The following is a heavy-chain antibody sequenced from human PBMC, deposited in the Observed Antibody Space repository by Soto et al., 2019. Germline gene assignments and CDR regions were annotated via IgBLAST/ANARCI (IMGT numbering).Heavy chain of an antibody. Sequence: QVQLVESGGGLVKPGGSLRLSCAASGFTFSDYYMSWIRQAPGKGLEWVSYISSSSGYTNYADSVKGRFTISRDNAKNSLYLQMNSLRADDTAVYYCARPRGWATVVTVGAFDIWGQGTMVTVSS. D-gene: IGHD2-15*01. CDR2: ISSSSGYT. CDR1: GFTFSDYY. CDR3: ARPRGWATVVTVGAFDI. V-gene: IGHV3-11*06. J-gene: IGHJ3*02.